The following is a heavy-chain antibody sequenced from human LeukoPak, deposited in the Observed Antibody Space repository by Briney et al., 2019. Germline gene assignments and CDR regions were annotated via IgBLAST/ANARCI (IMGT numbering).Heavy chain of an antibody. V-gene: IGHV3-30*18. CDR2: ISYDGSNK. J-gene: IGHJ4*02. D-gene: IGHD3-22*01. CDR1: GFTFSSYG. Sequence: GGSLRLSCAASGFTFSSYGMHWVRQAPGKGLEWVAVISYDGSNKYYADSVKGRFTISRDNSKNTLYLQMNSLRAEDTAVYYCAKDRAYYDSSGHDYWGQGTLVTVSS. CDR3: AKDRAYYDSSGHDY.